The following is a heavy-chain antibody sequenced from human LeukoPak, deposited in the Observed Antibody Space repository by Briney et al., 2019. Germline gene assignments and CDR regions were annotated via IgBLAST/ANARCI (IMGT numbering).Heavy chain of an antibody. CDR1: GGSVSSGSYY. Sequence: SETLSLTCSVSGGSVSSGSYYWSWIRQPPGKGLEWIGSIYYTGSTYYNPSLKSRVTMSIDTSKNQFSLKLSSVTAADTAVYYCARQGTMTAFNYWGQGTLVTVSS. CDR3: ARQGTMTAFNY. CDR2: IYYTGST. V-gene: IGHV4-39*01. J-gene: IGHJ4*02. D-gene: IGHD4-17*01.